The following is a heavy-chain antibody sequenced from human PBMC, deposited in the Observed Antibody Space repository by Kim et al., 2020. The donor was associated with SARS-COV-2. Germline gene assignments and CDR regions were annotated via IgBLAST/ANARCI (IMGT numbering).Heavy chain of an antibody. CDR2: ISSSSSYT. CDR1: GFTFSDYY. J-gene: IGHJ6*02. CDR3: ARYGYYGSGRYEDV. Sequence: GGSLRLSCAASGFTFSDYYMSWIRQAPGKGLEGVSYISSSSSYTNYADSVKGRFTISRDNAKNSLYLQMNSLRAEDTAVYYCARYGYYGSGRYEDVWGQGTTVTVSS. D-gene: IGHD3-10*01. V-gene: IGHV3-11*03.